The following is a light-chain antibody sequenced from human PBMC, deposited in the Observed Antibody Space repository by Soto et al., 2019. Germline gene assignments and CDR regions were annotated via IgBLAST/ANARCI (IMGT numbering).Light chain of an antibody. CDR2: DVS. CDR3: SSYTSSSTPNYV. J-gene: IGLJ1*01. Sequence: QSVLTQPASVSGSPGQSITISCTGTSSDVGGYNYVSWYQQHPGKAPKLMIYDVSNRPSGVSNRFSGSKSGNTASLTISGLQAEDEADYYCSSYTSSSTPNYVLGTGNKVTVL. CDR1: SSDVGGYNY. V-gene: IGLV2-14*01.